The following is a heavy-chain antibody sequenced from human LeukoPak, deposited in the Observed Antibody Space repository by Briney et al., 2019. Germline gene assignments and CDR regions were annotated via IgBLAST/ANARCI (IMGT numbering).Heavy chain of an antibody. J-gene: IGHJ4*02. CDR2: ISSSSSYI. D-gene: IGHD2-2*02. CDR1: GFTFSSYS. CDR3: ARAQGYCSSTSCYMYFDY. Sequence: GGSLRLSCAASGFTFSSYSMNWVRQAPGRGLEWVSSISSSSSYIYYADSVKGRFTISRDNAKNSLYLQMNSLRAEDTAVYYCARAQGYCSSTSCYMYFDYWGQGTLVTVSS. V-gene: IGHV3-21*01.